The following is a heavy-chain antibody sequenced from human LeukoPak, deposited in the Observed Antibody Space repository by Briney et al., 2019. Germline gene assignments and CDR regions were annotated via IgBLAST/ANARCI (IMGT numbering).Heavy chain of an antibody. J-gene: IGHJ2*01. D-gene: IGHD5-24*01. CDR2: IYYSGST. CDR1: GGSISSYY. CDR3: ARPGTNGYNWWWYFDL. V-gene: IGHV4-59*01. Sequence: SETLSLTCTVSGGSISSYYWSWIRQPPGKGLEWIGYIYYSGSTNYNPSLKSRVTISVDTSKNQFSLKLSSVTAADTAVYYCARPGTNGYNWWWYFDLWGRGTLVTVSS.